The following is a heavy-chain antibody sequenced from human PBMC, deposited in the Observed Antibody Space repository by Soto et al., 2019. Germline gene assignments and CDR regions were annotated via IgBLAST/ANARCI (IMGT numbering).Heavy chain of an antibody. V-gene: IGHV1-69*13. CDR1: GGTFSSYA. J-gene: IGHJ6*02. Sequence: SVKVSCKASGGTFSSYAISWVRQAPGQGLEWMGGIIPIFGTANYAQKFQGRVTITADESTSTAYMELSSLRSEDTAVYYCARDPMGRGVPHSYGMDVWGQATTVTVSS. D-gene: IGHD2-8*01. CDR2: IIPIFGTA. CDR3: ARDPMGRGVPHSYGMDV.